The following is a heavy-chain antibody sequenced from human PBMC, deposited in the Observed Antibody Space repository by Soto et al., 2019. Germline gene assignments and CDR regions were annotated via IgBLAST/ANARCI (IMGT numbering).Heavy chain of an antibody. Sequence: QLQLQESGSGLVKPSQTLSLTCAVSGGSXSXGXXXXXXXXXXXXXXXXWXGYIYHSGSTYYNPSLKSRVTISVDRSKNQFSLKLSSVTAADTAVYYCARDRGGLLWLGAFDIWGQGTMVTVSS. CDR1: GGSXSXGXXX. CDR2: IYHSGST. J-gene: IGHJ3*02. D-gene: IGHD3-10*01. CDR3: ARDRGGLLWLGAFDI. V-gene: IGHV4-30-2*01.